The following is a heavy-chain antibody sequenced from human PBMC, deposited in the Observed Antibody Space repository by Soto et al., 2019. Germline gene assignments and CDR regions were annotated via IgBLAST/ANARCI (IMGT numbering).Heavy chain of an antibody. CDR2: INSNGGST. D-gene: IGHD2-21*01. CDR1: GCTFSGYG. Sequence: GGSLRLSCAASGCTFSGYGMHWVRQAPGKGLEYVSAINSNGGSTDYANSVKGRFTISRDNSKNTLCLQMGSLRAEDMAVYYCARGSNCYHFDYWCKGPLVTVS. V-gene: IGHV3-64*01. J-gene: IGHJ4*02. CDR3: ARGSNCYHFDY.